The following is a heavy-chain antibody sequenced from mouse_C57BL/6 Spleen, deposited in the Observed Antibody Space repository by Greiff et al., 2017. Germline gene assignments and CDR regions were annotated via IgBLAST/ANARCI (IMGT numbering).Heavy chain of an antibody. D-gene: IGHD1-1*01. CDR3: AKSNYGSSYVGDLFAY. V-gene: IGHV2-5*01. CDR2: IWRGGST. CDR1: GFSLTSYG. J-gene: IGHJ3*01. Sequence: QVQLQQSGPGLVQPSQSLSITCTVSGFSLTSYGVHWVRQSPGKGLEWLGVIWRGGSTDYNAAFMSRLSITKDNSKSQVFFKMNSLQADDTAIYYCAKSNYGSSYVGDLFAYWGQGTLVTVSA.